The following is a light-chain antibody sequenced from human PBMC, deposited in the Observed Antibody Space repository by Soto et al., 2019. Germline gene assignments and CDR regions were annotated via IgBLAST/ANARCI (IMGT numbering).Light chain of an antibody. Sequence: DIQMTQSPSTLSACVGDRVTITCRASQSISSWLAWYQQKPGKAPKLLIYDASSLESGVPSRFSASGSVRDFTLTISSLQPEDSATYYCQQYYDFRTFGQGTKVDIK. CDR2: DAS. J-gene: IGKJ1*01. V-gene: IGKV1-5*01. CDR3: QQYYDFRT. CDR1: QSISSW.